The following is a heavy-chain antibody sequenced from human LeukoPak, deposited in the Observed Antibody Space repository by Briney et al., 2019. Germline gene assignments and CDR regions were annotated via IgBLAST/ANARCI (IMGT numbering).Heavy chain of an antibody. Sequence: PGGSLRLSCAASGFTLRSYAMNWVRQAPGKGLEWVSAISGSGSSTYYADSVKGRFTISRDNSKNTLYLQMSSLRAEDTAVYYCARDPYSGTYGNTYYYYMDVWGKGTTVTISS. D-gene: IGHD1-26*01. V-gene: IGHV3-23*01. CDR1: GFTLRSYA. J-gene: IGHJ6*03. CDR3: ARDPYSGTYGNTYYYYMDV. CDR2: ISGSGSST.